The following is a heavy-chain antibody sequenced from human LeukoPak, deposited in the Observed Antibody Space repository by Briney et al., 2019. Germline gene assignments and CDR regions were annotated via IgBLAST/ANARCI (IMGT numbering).Heavy chain of an antibody. CDR2: IHHSGST. D-gene: IGHD5-12*01. CDR1: GGSLSSSSYY. CDR3: ARQWLF. V-gene: IGHV4-39*01. Sequence: SETLSLTCTVSGGSLSSSSYYWGWIRQPPGRGLEWIGSIHHSGSTYYNPSLKSRVTISVDTPKNQFSLKLNSVTAADTAVYYCARQWLFWGQGTLVTVSS. J-gene: IGHJ4*02.